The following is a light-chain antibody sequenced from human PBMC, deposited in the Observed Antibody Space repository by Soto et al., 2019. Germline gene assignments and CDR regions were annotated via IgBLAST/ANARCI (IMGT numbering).Light chain of an antibody. CDR3: QQYGSSPCT. V-gene: IGKV3-20*01. CDR2: GAS. Sequence: EIVLTQSPGTLSLSPGERATLSCRASQTVSSNYLAWYRQKPGQAPRLLIYGASSRATGIPDRVSGSGSGTDFTFTISRLEPEDFAVYYCQQYGSSPCTFGQGTKLEIK. J-gene: IGKJ2*02. CDR1: QTVSSNY.